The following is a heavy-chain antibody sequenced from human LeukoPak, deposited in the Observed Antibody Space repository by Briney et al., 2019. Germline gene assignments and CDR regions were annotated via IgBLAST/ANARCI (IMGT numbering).Heavy chain of an antibody. CDR2: IYYSGST. CDR1: GGSISSGGYY. V-gene: IGHV4-31*03. Sequence: SETLSLTCTVSGGSISSGGYYWSWIRQHPGKGLEWIGYIYYSGSTYYNPSLKSRVTISVDTSKNQFSLKLSSVTAADTAVYYCARLDYGDYWFDPWGQGTLVTVSS. CDR3: ARLDYGDYWFDP. J-gene: IGHJ5*02. D-gene: IGHD4-17*01.